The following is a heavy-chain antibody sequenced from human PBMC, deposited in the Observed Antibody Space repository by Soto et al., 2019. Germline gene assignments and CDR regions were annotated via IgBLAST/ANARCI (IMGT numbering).Heavy chain of an antibody. CDR3: ARDRGFGMDV. J-gene: IGHJ6*02. Sequence: QVQLQESGPGLVKPSQTLSLTCTVSGDSIIGGRYYWNWIRQHPGKGLEWIGNIYEIGATYYNPSLMSRLLISEDTSKNQFSLRLNSVTAADTAVYYCARDRGFGMDVWGQGTTVTVSS. V-gene: IGHV4-31*03. CDR1: GDSIIGGRYY. CDR2: IYEIGAT.